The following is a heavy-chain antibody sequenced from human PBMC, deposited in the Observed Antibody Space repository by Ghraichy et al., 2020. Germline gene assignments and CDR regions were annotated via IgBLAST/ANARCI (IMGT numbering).Heavy chain of an antibody. CDR2: TYYRSKWYN. J-gene: IGHJ6*02. D-gene: IGHD1-26*01. Sequence: SQTLSLTCAISGDSVSSNSAAWNWIRQSPSRGLEWLGRTYYRSKWYNDYAVSVKSRITINPDTSKNQFSLQLNSVTPEDTAVYYCARVFGGRGGGWSSSYYYGMDVWGQGTTVTVSS. CDR3: ARVFGGRGGGWSSSYYYGMDV. V-gene: IGHV6-1*01. CDR1: GDSVSSNSAA.